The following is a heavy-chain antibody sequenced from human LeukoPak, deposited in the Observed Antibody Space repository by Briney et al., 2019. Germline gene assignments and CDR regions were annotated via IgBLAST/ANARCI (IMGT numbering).Heavy chain of an antibody. CDR2: INPNSGGT. D-gene: IGHD2-2*01. CDR3: ARDSGDIVVVPACCGDY. Sequence: ASVMVSCKASGYTCTGYYMHWVRQAPGQGLEWMGWINPNSGGTNYAQKFQGRVTMTRDTSISTAYMELSRLRSDDTAVYYCARDSGDIVVVPACCGDYWGQGTLVTVSS. J-gene: IGHJ4*02. CDR1: GYTCTGYY. V-gene: IGHV1-2*02.